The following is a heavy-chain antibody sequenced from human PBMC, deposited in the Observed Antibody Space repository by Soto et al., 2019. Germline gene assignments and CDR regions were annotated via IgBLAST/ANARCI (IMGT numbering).Heavy chain of an antibody. J-gene: IGHJ4*02. CDR2: ISGYNGNT. V-gene: IGHV1-18*01. CDR3: TRDRWGFAHDISGYYPYYFDY. CDR1: GYGFRGQG. Sequence: QVHLVQSGPEVKKPGASVKVSCEVSGYGFRGQGVSWVRQAPGQRFEWMGWISGYNGNTDYAPKFQGRLSLTTDTSTSTAYMELRGLRFDDTAVYFCTRDRWGFAHDISGYYPYYFDYWGQGSLVTVSS. D-gene: IGHD3-22*01.